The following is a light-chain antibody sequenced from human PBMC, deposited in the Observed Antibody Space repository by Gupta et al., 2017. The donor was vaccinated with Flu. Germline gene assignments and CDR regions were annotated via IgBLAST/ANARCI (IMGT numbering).Light chain of an antibody. CDR1: SINVENFRF. V-gene: IGLV2-23*01. CDR3: FSYAGDSSWV. J-gene: IGLJ3*02. CDR2: NSS. Sequence: SALTQPVSTSRSPVQSITISCTGASINVENFRFVSCYQNFPGRPPKLLISNSSHRPSGVSSRFSGSKASNAASLTIAGLQAEDEADYYCFSYAGDSSWVFGGGTKVTVL.